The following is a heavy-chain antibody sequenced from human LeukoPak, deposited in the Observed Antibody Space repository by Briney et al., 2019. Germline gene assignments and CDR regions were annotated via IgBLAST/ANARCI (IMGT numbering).Heavy chain of an antibody. D-gene: IGHD3-22*01. J-gene: IGHJ4*02. CDR3: ARVCSSGYWHYFDY. Sequence: SETLSLTCIVSAYSISSGYYWGWIRQPPGKGLEWIGSIYHSGSTSYNPSHKSRVTISVDTSKNQISLNLTSVTAADTAIYYCARVCSSGYWHYFDYWGQGALVTVSS. V-gene: IGHV4-38-2*02. CDR1: AYSISSGYY. CDR2: IYHSGST.